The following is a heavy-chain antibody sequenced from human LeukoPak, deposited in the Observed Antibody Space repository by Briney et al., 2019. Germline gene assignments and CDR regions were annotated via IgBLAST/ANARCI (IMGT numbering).Heavy chain of an antibody. CDR2: ISYDGSNK. V-gene: IGHV3-30*18. J-gene: IGHJ4*02. CDR3: AKLSGYYYDSSGPNN. CDR1: GFTFSSYG. Sequence: GGSLRLSCAASGFTFSSYGMHWVRQATGNGLEWVAVISYDGSNKYYADSVKGRFTISRDNSKNTLYLQMNSLRAEDTAVYYCAKLSGYYYDSSGPNNWGQGTLVTVSS. D-gene: IGHD3-22*01.